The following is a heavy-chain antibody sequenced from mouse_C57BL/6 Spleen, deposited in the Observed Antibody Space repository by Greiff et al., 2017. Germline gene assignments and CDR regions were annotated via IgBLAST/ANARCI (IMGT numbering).Heavy chain of an antibody. CDR1: GYTFTSYW. V-gene: IGHV1-59*01. J-gene: IGHJ3*01. CDR3: ARAGNLAWFAY. Sequence: QVQLQQPGAELVRPGTSVKLSCTASGYTFTSYWMHWVKQRPGQGLEWIGVIDPSDSSTNYKQKFKGKATLTVDTSSSTAYMQLSSLTSEDAAVYCCARAGNLAWFAYWGQGTLITVSA. CDR2: IDPSDSST.